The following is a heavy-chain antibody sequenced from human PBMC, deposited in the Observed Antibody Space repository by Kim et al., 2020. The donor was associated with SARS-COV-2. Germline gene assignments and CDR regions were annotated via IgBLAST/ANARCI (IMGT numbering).Heavy chain of an antibody. CDR1: GFTFSRYA. Sequence: GGSLRLSCAASGFTFSRYAMSWVRQAPGKGLEWVSDISGNGLNSYYADSVKGRFTISRDSSRNTVDLQINSLRAEDTAVYFCARRQFSSSGGLDVWGQGTTVTVSS. CDR2: ISGNGLNS. CDR3: ARRQFSSSGGLDV. J-gene: IGHJ6*02. D-gene: IGHD6-6*01. V-gene: IGHV3-23*01.